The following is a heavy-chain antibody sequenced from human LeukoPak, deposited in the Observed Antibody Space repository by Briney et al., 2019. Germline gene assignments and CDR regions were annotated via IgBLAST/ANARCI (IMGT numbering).Heavy chain of an antibody. CDR2: MYYSGST. CDR1: GGSISSYY. Sequence: PSETLSLTCTASGGSISSYYWTWIRQPPGKGLEWIGYMYYSGSTNYNPSLKSRVTISADTSKNQFSLKLSSVTAADTAVYYCATSDNKNWYWFDPWGQGTLVTVSS. J-gene: IGHJ5*02. CDR3: ATSDNKNWYWFDP. V-gene: IGHV4-59*01. D-gene: IGHD1-7*01.